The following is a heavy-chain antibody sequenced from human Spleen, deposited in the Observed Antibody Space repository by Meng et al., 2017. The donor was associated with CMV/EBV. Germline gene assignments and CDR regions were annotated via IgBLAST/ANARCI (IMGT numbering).Heavy chain of an antibody. CDR1: GFTVSSNY. J-gene: IGHJ4*02. Sequence: GESLKISCAASGFTVSSNYMSWVRQAPGKGLEWVSVIYSCGSTYYADSVKGRFTISRDNSRNTLYLQMNSLRPEDTAVYYCAKGGSSTVATHFDYWGQGTLVTVSS. CDR2: IYSCGST. V-gene: IGHV3-66*03. D-gene: IGHD4-23*01. CDR3: AKGGSSTVATHFDY.